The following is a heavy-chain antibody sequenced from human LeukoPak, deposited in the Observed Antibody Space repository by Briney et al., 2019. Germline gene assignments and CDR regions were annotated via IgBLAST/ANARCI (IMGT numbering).Heavy chain of an antibody. J-gene: IGHJ5*02. V-gene: IGHV1-46*01. CDR2: INPSGGST. D-gene: IGHD4-17*01. CDR1: GYTFTGYY. CDR3: ARERDSYGVDWFDP. Sequence: ASVKVSCKASGYTFTGYYMHWVRQAPGQGLEWMGIINPSGGSTSYAQKFQGRVTMTTDTSTSTAYMELRSLRSDDTAVYYCARERDSYGVDWFDPWGQGTLVTVSS.